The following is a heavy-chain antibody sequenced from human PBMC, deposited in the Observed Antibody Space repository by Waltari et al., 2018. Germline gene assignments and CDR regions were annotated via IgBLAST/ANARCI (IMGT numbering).Heavy chain of an antibody. Sequence: QVQLQQWGAGLLKPSETLSLTCAVYGGSFSGYYWSWIRQPPGKGLEWKGEINHIGSTHSNPSLSRRVTISAEPSNNQFSLKLSSVPAAATAVYYCARGRNRSRYDYIWASYRFPASLVGALDIWGHGTMVTVSS. CDR2: INHIGST. V-gene: IGHV4-34*01. CDR3: ARGRNRSRYDYIWASYRFPASLVGALDI. D-gene: IGHD3-16*02. CDR1: GGSFSGYY. J-gene: IGHJ3*02.